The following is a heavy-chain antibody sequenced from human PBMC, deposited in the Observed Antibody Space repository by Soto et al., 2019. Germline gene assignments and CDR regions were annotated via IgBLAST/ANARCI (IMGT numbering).Heavy chain of an antibody. CDR1: GYTFTSYG. CDR2: INAGNDNT. D-gene: IGHD6-19*01. Sequence: QVQLVQSGAEEKKPGASVKVSCKASGYTFTSYGIHWVRQAPGQRLEWMGWINAGNDNTKYSQNFQGRVTITRDTSAITAYMELSNLRSEDTAVYYCACGWSGDYWGQGTLVTVS. J-gene: IGHJ4*02. CDR3: ACGWSGDY. V-gene: IGHV1-3*05.